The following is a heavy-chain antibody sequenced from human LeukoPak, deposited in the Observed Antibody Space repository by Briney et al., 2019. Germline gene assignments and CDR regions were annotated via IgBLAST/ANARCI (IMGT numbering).Heavy chain of an antibody. CDR1: GFTFSSYG. D-gene: IGHD3-22*01. CDR2: IWYDGSNK. V-gene: IGHV3-33*01. J-gene: IGHJ4*02. Sequence: GRSLRLSCAASGFTFSSYGMHWVRQAPGKGLEWVAVIWYDGSNKYYADSVKGRFTISRDNSKNTLYLQMNSLRAEDTAVYYCARELVDYYDSSALCYWGQGTLVTVSS. CDR3: ARELVDYYDSSALCY.